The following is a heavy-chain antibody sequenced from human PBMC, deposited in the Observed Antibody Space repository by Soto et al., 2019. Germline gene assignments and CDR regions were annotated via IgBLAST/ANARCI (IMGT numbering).Heavy chain of an antibody. CDR1: GFTFTRYS. CDR3: ARESEDLTSNFDY. CDR2: ISRTTNYI. J-gene: IGHJ4*02. V-gene: IGHV3-21*01. Sequence: PGGSLRLTCAASGFTFTRYSMNWVRQAPGKGLEWVSSISRTTNYIYYAYSMKGRFTVSRDNAKNSVYLEMNSLSAEDTAVYYCARESEDLTSNFDYWGQGTLVTVSS.